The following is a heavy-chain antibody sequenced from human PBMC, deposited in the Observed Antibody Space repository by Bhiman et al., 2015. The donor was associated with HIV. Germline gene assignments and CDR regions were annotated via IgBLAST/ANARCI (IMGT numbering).Heavy chain of an antibody. D-gene: IGHD5-18*01. Sequence: EVQLVESGGGLVKPGGSLRLSCAASGFTFSTYNMNWVRQAPGKGLEWVSLISSTSTTIFYADSVKGRFTISRDNAKKSLYLQMSSLRAEDTAVCYCVRGYTYSNRLLGFDYWGQGTLVTVSS. J-gene: IGHJ4*02. CDR2: ISSTSTTI. V-gene: IGHV3-21*01. CDR3: VRGYTYSNRLLGFDY. CDR1: GFTFSTYN.